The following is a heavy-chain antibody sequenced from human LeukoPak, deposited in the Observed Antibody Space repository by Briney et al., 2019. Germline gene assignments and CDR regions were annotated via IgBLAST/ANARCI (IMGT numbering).Heavy chain of an antibody. Sequence: ASVKVSCKASGYTFTSYYMHWVRQAPGQGLEWMGIINPSGGSTSYAQKFQGRVTMTRDTSTSTVYMELSSLRSEDTAVYYCARARYYYDSSGYGVDYWGQGTLVTVSS. J-gene: IGHJ4*02. V-gene: IGHV1-46*01. D-gene: IGHD3-22*01. CDR1: GYTFTSYY. CDR2: INPSGGST. CDR3: ARARYYYDSSGYGVDY.